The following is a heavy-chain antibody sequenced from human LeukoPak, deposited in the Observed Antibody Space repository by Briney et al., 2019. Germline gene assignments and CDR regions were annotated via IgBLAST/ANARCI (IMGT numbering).Heavy chain of an antibody. CDR2: IIPILGIA. Sequence: GASVKVSCKASGGTFSSYAISWVRQAPGQGLEWMGRIIPILGIANYAQKFQGRVTITADKSTSTAYMELSSLRSDDTAVYYCAKGASNYANWFDPWGQGTLVTVSS. J-gene: IGHJ5*02. CDR1: GGTFSSYA. CDR3: AKGASNYANWFDP. D-gene: IGHD4-11*01. V-gene: IGHV1-69*04.